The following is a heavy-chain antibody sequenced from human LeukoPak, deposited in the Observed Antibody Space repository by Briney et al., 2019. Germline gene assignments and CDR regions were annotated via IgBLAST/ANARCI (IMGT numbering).Heavy chain of an antibody. CDR3: AREVYDAFDI. D-gene: IGHD5/OR15-5a*01. V-gene: IGHV4-4*02. Sequence: SGTLSLTCAVSGASFSSSYWWSWVRPPPGKGLEWIGEIYDSGSTNYNPSLKSRVTISIDNSKNQFSLQLSSVTAADTAVYYCAREVYDAFDIWGQGTMVTVSS. J-gene: IGHJ3*02. CDR1: GASFSSSYW. CDR2: IYDSGST.